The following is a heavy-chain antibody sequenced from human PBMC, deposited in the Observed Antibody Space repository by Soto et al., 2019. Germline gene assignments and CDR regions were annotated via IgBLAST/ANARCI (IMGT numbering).Heavy chain of an antibody. CDR1: GFTFSNYA. V-gene: IGHV3-23*01. CDR2: LSNAGGSI. Sequence: VQLLESGGGLIQPGGSLRLSCAASGFTFSNYAMTWFRQAPGKGLEWVSTLSNAGGSIYYADSVKGRFTISRDNSKNTLYRDMSSLRAADTAVYYCAKEGTSDDFWSGFYHWGQGTLGTVSS. CDR3: AKEGTSDDFWSGFYH. J-gene: IGHJ4*02. D-gene: IGHD3-3*01.